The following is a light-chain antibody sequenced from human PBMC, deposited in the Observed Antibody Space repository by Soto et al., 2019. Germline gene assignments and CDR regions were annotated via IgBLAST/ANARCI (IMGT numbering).Light chain of an antibody. CDR1: QSVSGNN. CDR3: QHYVDSIT. CDR2: GAS. V-gene: IGKV3-20*01. J-gene: IGKJ5*01. Sequence: EIVLTQSPGTLSLSPGETATVSCRASQSVSGNNLAWYHQKPGQSPRLLIYGASTRATGVPDRFSGSGSGTDFTLIISRLEPEDFAVYYCQHYVDSITFGQGTRLEIE.